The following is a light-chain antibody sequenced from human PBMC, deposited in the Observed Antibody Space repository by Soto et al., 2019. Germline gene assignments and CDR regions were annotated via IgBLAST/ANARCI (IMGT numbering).Light chain of an antibody. CDR1: QSVSRN. CDR3: QQYYSTPLT. CDR2: DAS. Sequence: EIVMTQSPATLSVSPGERATLSCRASQSVSRNLAWYQQKPGQPPRLLIYDASTRATGVPARFGGSGSGTEFTLTISGLQSEDFAVYYCQQYYSTPLTFGGGTKVEIK. V-gene: IGKV3-15*01. J-gene: IGKJ4*01.